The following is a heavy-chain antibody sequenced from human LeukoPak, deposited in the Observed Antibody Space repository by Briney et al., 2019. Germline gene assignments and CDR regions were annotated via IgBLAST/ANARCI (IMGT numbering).Heavy chain of an antibody. J-gene: IGHJ4*02. V-gene: IGHV4-39*01. CDR1: GGSISSSSYY. Sequence: PSETLSLTCTVSGGSISSSSYYWGWIRQPPGKGLEWIGSIYYSGSTYYDPSLKSRVTISVDTSKNQFSLKLSSVTAADTAVYYCARQRVGATLAAFDYWGQGTLVTVSS. CDR2: IYYSGST. CDR3: ARQRVGATLAAFDY. D-gene: IGHD1-26*01.